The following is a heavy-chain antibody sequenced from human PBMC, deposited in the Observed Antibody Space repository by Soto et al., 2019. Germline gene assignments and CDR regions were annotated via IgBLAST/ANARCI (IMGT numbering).Heavy chain of an antibody. V-gene: IGHV4-30-4*01. CDR1: GGFLNSGDYH. CDR2: IYYSAST. CDR3: ARDSRTPSGGMDV. Sequence: SETLSLTCTVSGGFLNSGDYHWTWIRQFPGKGLEWIGGIYYSASTYYNPALVSRITISLDTSKNQFSLKLTSVTAADTAVYYCARDSRTPSGGMDVWGQGTTVT. J-gene: IGHJ6*02.